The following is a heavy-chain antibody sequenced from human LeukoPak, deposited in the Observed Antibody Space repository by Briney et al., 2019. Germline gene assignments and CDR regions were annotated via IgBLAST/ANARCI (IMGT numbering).Heavy chain of an antibody. CDR2: ISSSRSIM. CDR1: GFIFSYYD. CDR3: ARHNQGSPDY. Sequence: GGSLRLSCVASGFIFSYYDMDWVRQASGKGLEWISYISSSRSIMYYADSVLGRFTVSRDNAENTLYLQMNSLRGDDTAVYYCARHNQGSPDYWGQGTLVTVSS. J-gene: IGHJ4*02. V-gene: IGHV3-48*01.